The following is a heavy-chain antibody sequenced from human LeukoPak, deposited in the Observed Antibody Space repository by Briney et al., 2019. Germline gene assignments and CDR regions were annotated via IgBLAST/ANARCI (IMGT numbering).Heavy chain of an antibody. J-gene: IGHJ6*04. CDR2: ISGSGVST. CDR1: GFRFSSYA. D-gene: IGHD1-26*01. CDR3: AKNRGAGSHYYYRMNV. V-gene: IGHV3-23*01. Sequence: GGSLRLACAASGFRFSSYAMSWVRQAPGKGLEWVSAISGSGVSTYYADSVKGRFTVSRDNSKNTLYLQMSSLRAEDTAVYNCAKNRGAGSHYYYRMNVWGKGTTVTVSS.